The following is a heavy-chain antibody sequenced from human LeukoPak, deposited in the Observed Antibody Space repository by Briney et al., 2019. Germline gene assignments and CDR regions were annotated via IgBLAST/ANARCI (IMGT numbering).Heavy chain of an antibody. CDR1: GGSIRSHH. V-gene: IGHV4-59*11. D-gene: IGHD3-10*01. CDR2: IDYSGST. J-gene: IGHJ4*02. CDR3: ARKGYFGSESYFDY. Sequence: SETLSLTCTVSGGSIRSHHWSWTRQPPGKGLECIGYIDYSGSTNHNTSLKSRVTISEDTSKNQFSLKLSSVTAADTAVYYCARKGYFGSESYFDYWGQGTLVTVSS.